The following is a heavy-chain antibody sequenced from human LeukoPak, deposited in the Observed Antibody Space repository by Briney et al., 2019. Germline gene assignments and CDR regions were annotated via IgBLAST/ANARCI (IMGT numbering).Heavy chain of an antibody. V-gene: IGHV1-18*01. Sequence: ASVKVSCKASGYTFTSYGISWVRQAPGQGLERMGWISAYNGNTNYAQKLQGRVTMTTDTSTSTAYMELRSLRSDNTAVYYCARTYNWNSPYYFDYWGQGTLVTVSS. CDR2: ISAYNGNT. J-gene: IGHJ4*02. CDR1: GYTFTSYG. CDR3: ARTYNWNSPYYFDY. D-gene: IGHD1-7*01.